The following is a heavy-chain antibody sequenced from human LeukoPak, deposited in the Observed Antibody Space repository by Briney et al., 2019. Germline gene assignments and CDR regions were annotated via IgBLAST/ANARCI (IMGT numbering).Heavy chain of an antibody. D-gene: IGHD6-19*01. J-gene: IGHJ3*02. Sequence: ASVKVSCKASGYTFTSYAMHWVRQAPGQRLEWMGWINAGNGNTKYSQKFQGRVTITRDTSASTACMELSSLRSEDTAVYYCAKSSPASFRPYSIGWDINAFDIWGQGTMVTVSS. CDR3: AKSSPASFRPYSIGWDINAFDI. V-gene: IGHV1-3*01. CDR1: GYTFTSYA. CDR2: INAGNGNT.